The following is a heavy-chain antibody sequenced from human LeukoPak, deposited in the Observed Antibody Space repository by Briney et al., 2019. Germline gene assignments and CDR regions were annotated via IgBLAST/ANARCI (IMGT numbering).Heavy chain of an antibody. CDR2: IYYSGST. V-gene: IGHV4-59*01. Sequence: SETLSLTCTVSGGSISSYYWSWIRQPPGKGLEWIGYIYYSGSTNYNPSLKSRVTISVDTSKNQFSLKLSSVTAADTAVYYCARGDPCYYYGMDVWGQGTTVTVSS. J-gene: IGHJ6*02. CDR1: GGSISSYY. CDR3: ARGDPCYYYGMDV.